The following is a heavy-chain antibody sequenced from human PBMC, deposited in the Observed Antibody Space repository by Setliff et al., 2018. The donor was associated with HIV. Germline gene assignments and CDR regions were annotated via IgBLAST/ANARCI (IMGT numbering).Heavy chain of an antibody. CDR1: GFIFANAH. CDR3: ARGARGYSYG. CDR2: IKQDGSEK. Sequence: GGSLRLSCAASGFIFANAHMDWVRQAPGKGLEWVANIKQDGSEKYYVESVKGRFTISRDNANNSLYLQMNSLRAEDTAVYYCARGARGYSYGWGQGTLVTVSS. V-gene: IGHV3-7*01. J-gene: IGHJ4*02. D-gene: IGHD5-18*01.